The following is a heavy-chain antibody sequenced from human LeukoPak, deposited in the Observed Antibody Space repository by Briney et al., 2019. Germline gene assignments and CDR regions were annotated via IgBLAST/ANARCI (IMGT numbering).Heavy chain of an antibody. J-gene: IGHJ4*02. CDR1: GFTFSAYW. CDR3: ARDPRSKGGDWGDFDY. Sequence: GRSLRLSCAASGFTFSAYWMHWVRQAPGKGLVWVSRINSDGFSITYADSVKGRFTISRDNAKNSLYLQMNSLRAEDTAVYYCARDPRSKGGDWGDFDYWGQGTLVTVSS. D-gene: IGHD2-21*02. CDR2: INSDGFSI. V-gene: IGHV3-74*01.